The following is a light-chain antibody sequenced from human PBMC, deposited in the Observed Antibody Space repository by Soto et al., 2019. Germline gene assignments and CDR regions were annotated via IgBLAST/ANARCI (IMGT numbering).Light chain of an antibody. J-gene: IGLJ2*01. CDR2: SNN. V-gene: IGLV1-44*01. CDR1: SSNIGSNT. CDR3: AAWDDSMNGVV. Sequence: QSVLTQPPSASGTPGQRVTISCSVRSSNIGSNTVNWYQQLPGKAPKLLIYSNNQRPSGVPDRFSGSKSGTSASLAISGLQSEDEVAYYCAAWDDSMNGVVFGGGTKLTVL.